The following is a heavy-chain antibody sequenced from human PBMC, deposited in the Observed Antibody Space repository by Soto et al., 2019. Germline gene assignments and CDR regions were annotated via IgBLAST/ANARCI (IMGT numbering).Heavy chain of an antibody. D-gene: IGHD3-3*01. Sequence: QVQLVQSGPEMKKPGASVKVSCKGSGFIFTNYGINWVRQAPGQGLEWVGWVSAANGYTRSAQKFQDRLIMTTDSATNTAYMELRGLGPDDTALYYCAKVRSIGVPEGSWGHGTLVTVSS. V-gene: IGHV1-18*01. CDR3: AKVRSIGVPEGS. J-gene: IGHJ5*01. CDR1: GFIFTNYG. CDR2: VSAANGYT.